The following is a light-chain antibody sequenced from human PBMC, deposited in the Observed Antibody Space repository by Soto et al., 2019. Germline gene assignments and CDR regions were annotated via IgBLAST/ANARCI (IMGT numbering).Light chain of an antibody. V-gene: IGLV1-40*01. Sequence: QSVLTQPPSVSGAPGQRVTISCTGSSSNIGAGYDVHWYKQLPGTAPKLLIYGNSNRPSGVPDRFSGSKSGTSASLAITGLQAEDEADYYYQSYDSSLSGVVFGGGTKVTVL. J-gene: IGLJ2*01. CDR3: QSYDSSLSGVV. CDR2: GNS. CDR1: SSNIGAGYD.